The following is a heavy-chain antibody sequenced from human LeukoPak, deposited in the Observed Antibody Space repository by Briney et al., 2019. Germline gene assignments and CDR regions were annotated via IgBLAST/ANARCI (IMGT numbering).Heavy chain of an antibody. CDR2: ISASGATT. D-gene: IGHD3-22*01. V-gene: IGHV3-23*01. CDR3: TKGSYYDNSGRAYFDY. J-gene: IGHJ4*02. Sequence: GGSLRLSCAASGFTVSSNYMNWVRQAPGKGLEWVSVISASGATTDYADSVKGRFTISRDNSKNTLYLQMSSLRAEDTAVYYCTKGSYYDNSGRAYFDYWGQGTLVTVSS. CDR1: GFTVSSNY.